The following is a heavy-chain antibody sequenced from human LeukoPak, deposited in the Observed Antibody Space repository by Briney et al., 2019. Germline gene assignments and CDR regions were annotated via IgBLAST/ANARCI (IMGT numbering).Heavy chain of an antibody. CDR1: GGSFSGYY. Sequence: PSETLSLTCAVYGGSFSGYYWSWIRQSPGKGLEWIGEINHSGSTNYNPSLKSRVTISVDTSKNQFSLKLSSVTAADTAVYYCARGVTQWLVRGDDNWFDPWGQGTLVTVSS. CDR2: INHSGST. J-gene: IGHJ5*02. D-gene: IGHD6-19*01. V-gene: IGHV4-34*01. CDR3: ARGVTQWLVRGDDNWFDP.